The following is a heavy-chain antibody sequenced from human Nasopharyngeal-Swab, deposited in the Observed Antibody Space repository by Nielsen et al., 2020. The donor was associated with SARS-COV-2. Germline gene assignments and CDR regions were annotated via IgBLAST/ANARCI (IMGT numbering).Heavy chain of an antibody. Sequence: VRQAPGKGLEWVAVISFDGNTKHYADSVEGRFTISRDNSKNTLFLQMNSLRAEDTAVYYCAREEVVATSWRAFDIWGQGTMVTVSS. D-gene: IGHD5-12*01. CDR3: AREEVVATSWRAFDI. J-gene: IGHJ3*02. V-gene: IGHV3-30*03. CDR2: ISFDGNTK.